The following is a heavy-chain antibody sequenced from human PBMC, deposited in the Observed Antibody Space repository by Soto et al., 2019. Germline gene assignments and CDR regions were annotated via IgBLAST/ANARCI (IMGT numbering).Heavy chain of an antibody. CDR3: TRGPTHGAFDI. Sequence: PGGSLRLSCVASGFSFSNSDMHWVRQAPGKGLEWLAHISIDGSRKYYADSVKGRFTVSRENSKNTLYLQINSLRPEEAALYYCTRGPTHGAFDIWGQGTMVPVAS. V-gene: IGHV3-30-3*01. CDR1: GFSFSNSD. CDR2: ISIDGSRK. J-gene: IGHJ3*02.